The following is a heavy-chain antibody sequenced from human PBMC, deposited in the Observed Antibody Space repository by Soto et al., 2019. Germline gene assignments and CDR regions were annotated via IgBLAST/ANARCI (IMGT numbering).Heavy chain of an antibody. D-gene: IGHD2-2*01. V-gene: IGHV1-8*01. J-gene: IGHJ6*03. CDR3: ARAPIVVVPAARRTRTKDMDV. Sequence: GASVKVSCKASGYTFTSYDINWVRQATGQGLEWMGWMNPNSGNTGDAQKFQGRVTMTRNTSISTAYMELSSLRSEDTAVYYCARAPIVVVPAARRTRTKDMDVWGKGTTVTVSS. CDR1: GYTFTSYD. CDR2: MNPNSGNT.